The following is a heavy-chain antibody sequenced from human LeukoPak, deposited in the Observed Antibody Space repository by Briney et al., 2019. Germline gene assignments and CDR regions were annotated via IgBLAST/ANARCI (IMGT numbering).Heavy chain of an antibody. J-gene: IGHJ6*03. Sequence: TVSFNSSGGTFSIYAISWVRQAPGQGHEWMGGIIPIFGTANYAQKFQGRVTITTYESTSTAYMELSSLRSEDTAVYYCATQSRGIAARLGYYYYYMDVWGKGTTVTVSS. CDR3: ATQSRGIAARLGYYYYYMDV. D-gene: IGHD6-6*01. V-gene: IGHV1-69*05. CDR2: IIPIFGTA. CDR1: GGTFSIYA.